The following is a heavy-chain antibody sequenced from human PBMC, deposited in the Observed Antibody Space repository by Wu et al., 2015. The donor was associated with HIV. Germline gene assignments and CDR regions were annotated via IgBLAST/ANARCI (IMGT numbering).Heavy chain of an antibody. J-gene: IGHJ4*02. V-gene: IGHV1-69*13. CDR3: ARVSRGYYDSSGYSGFDY. D-gene: IGHD3-22*01. CDR1: GGTFSSYA. Sequence: QVQLVQSGAEVKKPGSSVKVSCKASGGTFSSYAITWVRQAPGQGLEWMGRIIPIFGTANYAQKFQGRVTITADESTSTAYMELSSLRSEDTAVYYCARVSRGYYDSSGYSGFDYWGQGTLVTVSS. CDR2: IIPIFGTA.